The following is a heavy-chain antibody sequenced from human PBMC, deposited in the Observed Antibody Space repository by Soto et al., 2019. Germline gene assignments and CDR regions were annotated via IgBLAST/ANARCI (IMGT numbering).Heavy chain of an antibody. Sequence: ASVKVSCKASGYTFTGYYMHWVRQAPGQGLEWMGWINPNSGGTNYAQKFQGRVTMTRDTSISTAYMELSRLRSDDTAVYYCARDRGYSYGTLFLGYYHGMDVWGQGTTVTVSS. CDR1: GYTFTGYY. CDR2: INPNSGGT. V-gene: IGHV1-2*02. D-gene: IGHD5-18*01. CDR3: ARDRGYSYGTLFLGYYHGMDV. J-gene: IGHJ6*02.